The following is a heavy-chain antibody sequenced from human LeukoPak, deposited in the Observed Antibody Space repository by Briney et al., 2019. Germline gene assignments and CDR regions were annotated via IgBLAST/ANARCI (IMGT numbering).Heavy chain of an antibody. CDR3: AGEHSGGYRFDY. CDR1: GDSMSSYY. CDR2: IYYSGST. J-gene: IGHJ4*02. V-gene: IGHV4-59*01. Sequence: KLSETLSLTCTVSGDSMSSYYWSWIRQPPGKGLEWIGYIYYSGSTNYNPSLKSRVTMSIDTSKNQFSLKLRFVTAADSAVYYCAGEHSGGYRFDYWGQGTLVTVSS. D-gene: IGHD3-22*01.